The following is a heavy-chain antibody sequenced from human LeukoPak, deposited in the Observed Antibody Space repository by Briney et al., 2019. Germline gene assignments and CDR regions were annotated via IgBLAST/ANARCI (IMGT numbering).Heavy chain of an antibody. CDR1: GYTFTNHG. Sequence: GASVKVSCKASGYTFTNHGINWVRQAPGQGLEWMGWISAYNGDTKYAQKFQGRVTMTTDTSTTTAYMELRSLRSGDTAVYYCARDPSNSSGWRAWGDYWGQGSLVTVSS. CDR3: ARDPSNSSGWRAWGDY. D-gene: IGHD6-25*01. V-gene: IGHV1-18*04. CDR2: ISAYNGDT. J-gene: IGHJ4*02.